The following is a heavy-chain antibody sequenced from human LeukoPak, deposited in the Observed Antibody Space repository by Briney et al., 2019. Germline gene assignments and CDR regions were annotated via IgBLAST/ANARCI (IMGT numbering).Heavy chain of an antibody. D-gene: IGHD2-15*01. J-gene: IGHJ6*03. CDR3: ARHIVVVVAATHVDYMDV. V-gene: IGHV3-23*01. CDR1: GFTFSSYA. CDR2: ISGSAGST. Sequence: GGSLRLSCAASGFTFSSYAMSWVRQAPGKGLEWVSTISGSAGSTYYADSVKGRFTFSRDNSKNTLYAQMNSLKAEDTAVYYCARHIVVVVAATHVDYMDVWGKGTTVTVSS.